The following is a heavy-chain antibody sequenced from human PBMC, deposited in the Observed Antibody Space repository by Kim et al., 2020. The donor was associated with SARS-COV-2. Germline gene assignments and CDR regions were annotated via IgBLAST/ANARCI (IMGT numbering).Heavy chain of an antibody. J-gene: IGHJ6*03. CDR1: GYTFTTHD. V-gene: IGHV1-18*01. D-gene: IGHD2-15*01. CDR2: ISVYTGTT. CDR3: ARLIFYSLDV. Sequence: ASVKVSCKASGYTFTTHDISWVRQAPGHGLEWVGKISVYTGTTYYAQKFQGRAILTTDTSTSTAYMELRSLRPDDTGVYYCARLIFYSLDVWGTGTTVIV.